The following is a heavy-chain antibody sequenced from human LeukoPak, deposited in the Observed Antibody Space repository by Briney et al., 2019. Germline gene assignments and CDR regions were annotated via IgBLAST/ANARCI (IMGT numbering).Heavy chain of an antibody. Sequence: SETLSLTCTVSGGSISSGSYYWSWIRQPPGKGLEWIGYIYYSGSTNYNPSLKSRVTISVDTSKNQFSLKLSSVTAADTAVYYCAREERWLQAFDYWGQGTLVTVSS. CDR1: GGSISSGSYY. J-gene: IGHJ4*02. CDR3: AREERWLQAFDY. D-gene: IGHD5-24*01. V-gene: IGHV4-61*01. CDR2: IYYSGST.